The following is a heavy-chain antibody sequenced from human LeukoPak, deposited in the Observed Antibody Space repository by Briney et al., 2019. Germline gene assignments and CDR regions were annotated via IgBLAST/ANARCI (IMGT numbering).Heavy chain of an antibody. Sequence: SETLSLTCTVSGGSISSYYGSWIRQPPGKGLEWIGYIYYSGSTNYNPSLKSRVTISVDTSKNQFSLKLSSVTAADTAVYYCAREGSQEYFDYWGQGTLVTVSS. D-gene: IGHD6-19*01. CDR2: IYYSGST. J-gene: IGHJ4*02. CDR3: AREGSQEYFDY. V-gene: IGHV4-59*01. CDR1: GGSISSYY.